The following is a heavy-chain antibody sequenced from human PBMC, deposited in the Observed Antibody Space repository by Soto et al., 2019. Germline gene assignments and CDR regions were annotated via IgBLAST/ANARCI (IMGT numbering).Heavy chain of an antibody. J-gene: IGHJ4*02. CDR1: GGSISSYY. D-gene: IGHD3-9*01. CDR2: IYYSGST. V-gene: IGHV4-59*01. CDR3: ARANPDYDILTGYYNIFTNVDY. Sequence: SETLSLTCTVSGGSISSYYWSWIRQPPGKGLEWIGYIYYSGSTNYNPSLKSRVTISVDTSKNQFSLKLSSVTAADTAVYYCARANPDYDILTGYYNIFTNVDYWGQGTLVTVSS.